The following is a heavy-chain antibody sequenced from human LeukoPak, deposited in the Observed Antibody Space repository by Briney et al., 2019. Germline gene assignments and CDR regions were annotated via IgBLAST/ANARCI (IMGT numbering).Heavy chain of an antibody. CDR2: IYYSGST. D-gene: IGHD3-9*01. J-gene: IGHJ4*02. Sequence: SETLSLTCTVSGGSISGYYWSWIRQPPGKGLEWIGYIYYSGSTNYNPSLKSRVTISVDTSKNQFSLKLSSVTAADTAVYYCARVGLRYFDWTFGGFDYWGQGTLVTVSS. V-gene: IGHV4-59*01. CDR1: GGSISGYY. CDR3: ARVGLRYFDWTFGGFDY.